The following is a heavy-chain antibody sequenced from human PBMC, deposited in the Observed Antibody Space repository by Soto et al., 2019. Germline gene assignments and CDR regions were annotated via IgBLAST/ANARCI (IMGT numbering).Heavy chain of an antibody. CDR3: ARDGDSSGYYLPYFDY. CDR2: INPSGGST. V-gene: IGHV1-46*01. Sequence: ASVKVSCKASGYAFTTFHMYWVRQAPGQGLEWMGMINPSGGSTSYAQKFQGRVTMTRDTSRSTVYMELSSLRSEDTAVYYCARDGDSSGYYLPYFDYWGQGTLVTVSS. CDR1: GYAFTTFH. D-gene: IGHD3-22*01. J-gene: IGHJ4*02.